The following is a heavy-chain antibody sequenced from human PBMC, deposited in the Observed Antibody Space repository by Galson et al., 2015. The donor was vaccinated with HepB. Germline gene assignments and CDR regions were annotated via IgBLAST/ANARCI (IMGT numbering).Heavy chain of an antibody. CDR1: GYTFTSYA. V-gene: IGHV7-4-1*02. J-gene: IGHJ6*02. CDR3: ARDRNSSSWYSYYYYYYGMDV. Sequence: SVKVSCKASGYTFTSYAMNWVRQAPGQGLEWMGWINTNTGNPTYAQGFTGRFVFSLDTSVSTAYLQISSLKAEDTAVYYCARDRNSSSWYSYYYYYYGMDVWGQGTTVTVSS. D-gene: IGHD6-13*01. CDR2: INTNTGNP.